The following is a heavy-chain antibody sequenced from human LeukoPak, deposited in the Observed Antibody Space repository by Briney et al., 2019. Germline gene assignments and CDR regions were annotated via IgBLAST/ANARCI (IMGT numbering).Heavy chain of an antibody. CDR3: ARERAYYFDY. V-gene: IGHV3-48*03. J-gene: IGHJ4*02. Sequence: GGSLRLSCAASGFTFSSYEMTWVRQAPGKGLEWVSYISSSGSTIYYADSVKGRFTISRDNAKNSLYLQMNSLRAEDTAVYYCARERAYYFDYWGQGTLVTVSS. CDR1: GFTFSSYE. CDR2: ISSSGSTI.